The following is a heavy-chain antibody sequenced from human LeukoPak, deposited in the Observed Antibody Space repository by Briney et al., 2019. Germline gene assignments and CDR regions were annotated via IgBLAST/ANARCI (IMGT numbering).Heavy chain of an antibody. CDR2: IRYDGINE. V-gene: IGHV3-30*02. J-gene: IGHJ6*03. Sequence: GGSLRLSCAVSGFTFSNYGMHWVRQAPGKGLESMAFIRYDGINEYYGDSVKGRFTISRDNSKDTAFLQMHSLRTEDTAVYYCAKEVFRQGYGGIMDVWGKGTTVTVSS. CDR3: AKEVFRQGYGGIMDV. D-gene: IGHD3-16*01. CDR1: GFTFSNYG.